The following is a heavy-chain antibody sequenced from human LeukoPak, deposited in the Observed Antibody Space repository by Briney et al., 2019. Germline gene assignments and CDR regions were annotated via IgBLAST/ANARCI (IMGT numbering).Heavy chain of an antibody. CDR2: IYYSGST. D-gene: IGHD3-3*01. CDR3: ARASIITIFGVDPYYFDY. CDR1: GGSFSGYF. J-gene: IGHJ4*02. V-gene: IGHV4-59*01. Sequence: KPSETLSLTCAVYGGSFSGYFWSWIRQPPGKGLEWIGYIYYSGSTNYNPSLKSRVTISVDTSKNQFSLKLSSVTAADTAVYYCARASIITIFGVDPYYFDYWGQGTLVTVSS.